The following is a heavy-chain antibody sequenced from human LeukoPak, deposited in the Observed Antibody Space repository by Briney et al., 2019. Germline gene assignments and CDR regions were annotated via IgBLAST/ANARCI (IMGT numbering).Heavy chain of an antibody. J-gene: IGHJ6*02. CDR1: GGSISRDY. CDR3: ARERYYYGSGSYTYYYYGMDV. D-gene: IGHD3-10*01. V-gene: IGHV4-59*01. Sequence: SETLSLTCTVSGGSISRDYRSWIRQPPGKGLEWIGYIYYSGSTNYNPSLKSRVTISVDTSKNQFSLKLSSVTAADTAVYYCARERYYYGSGSYTYYYYGMDVWGQGTTVTVSS. CDR2: IYYSGST.